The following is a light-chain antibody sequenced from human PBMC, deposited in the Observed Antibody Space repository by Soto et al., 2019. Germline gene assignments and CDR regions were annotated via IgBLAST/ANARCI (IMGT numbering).Light chain of an antibody. V-gene: IGLV1-40*01. CDR1: TSNLGAGYD. CDR2: GNR. CDR3: QAYDYSLTASV. Sequence: QSVLTQPPSVSGAPGQRVTLSCTGNTSNLGAGYDVHWYQQLPGAAPKLVIFGNRNRPSGVPERFSGSKSGTSASLAITGLQAEDEANYYCQAYDYSLTASVFGGGTKVTVL. J-gene: IGLJ3*02.